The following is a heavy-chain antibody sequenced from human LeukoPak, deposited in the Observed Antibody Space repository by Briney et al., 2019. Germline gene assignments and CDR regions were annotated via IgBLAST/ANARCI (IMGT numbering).Heavy chain of an antibody. CDR3: ARGSGSYPPDYYYGMDV. J-gene: IGHJ6*02. Sequence: PSETLSLTCTVSGGSISSSTYYWGWIRQPPGKGLEWIGSIYYSGSTNYNPSLKSRVTISVDTSKNQFSLKLSSVTAADTAVYYCARGSGSYPPDYYYGMDVWGQGTTVTVSS. CDR2: IYYSGST. D-gene: IGHD1-26*01. CDR1: GGSISSSTYY. V-gene: IGHV4-39*07.